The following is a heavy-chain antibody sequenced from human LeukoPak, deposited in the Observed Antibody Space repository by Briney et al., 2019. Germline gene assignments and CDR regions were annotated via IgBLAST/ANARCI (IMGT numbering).Heavy chain of an antibody. CDR3: ARAESGYYFDY. J-gene: IGHJ4*02. CDR2: ICYDGSNK. V-gene: IGHV3-33*01. Sequence: GGSLRLSCAASGFTFSSYGMHWVRQAPGTGLEWVAVICYDGSNKYYADSVKGRFTISRDNSKNTLYLQMNSLRAEDTAVYYCARAESGYYFDYWGQGTLVTVSS. CDR1: GFTFSSYG. D-gene: IGHD1-14*01.